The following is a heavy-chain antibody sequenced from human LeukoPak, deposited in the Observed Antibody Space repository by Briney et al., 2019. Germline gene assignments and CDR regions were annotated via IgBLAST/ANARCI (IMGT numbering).Heavy chain of an antibody. V-gene: IGHV3-9*01. Sequence: GRSLRLSCGASGFTFHEKYAMHWVRQAPGKGLEWVSGFSLDSDNVGCADSVRGRFTVSRDRAKNSLYLQMNYLRPEDTALYFCTKDMDPGGINVWGQGTTVIVSS. J-gene: IGHJ6*02. CDR3: TKDMDPGGINV. D-gene: IGHD2-2*03. CDR1: GFTFHEKYA. CDR2: FSLDSDNV.